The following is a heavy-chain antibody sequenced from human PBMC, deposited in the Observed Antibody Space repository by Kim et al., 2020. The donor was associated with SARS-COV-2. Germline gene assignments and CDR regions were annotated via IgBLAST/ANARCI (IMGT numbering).Heavy chain of an antibody. V-gene: IGHV1-3*01. CDR3: AREGSGSYNWLDP. CDR1: GYTFDTYA. J-gene: IGHJ5*02. Sequence: ASVKVSCKASGYTFDTYALYWVRQAPGQRFEWMGWINGGNGNTRYSQNFQGRVTITRDTSATTAYMELSSLTSKDTAVYYCAREGSGSYNWLDPCGQGTLVTVSS. CDR2: INGGNGNT. D-gene: IGHD3-10*01.